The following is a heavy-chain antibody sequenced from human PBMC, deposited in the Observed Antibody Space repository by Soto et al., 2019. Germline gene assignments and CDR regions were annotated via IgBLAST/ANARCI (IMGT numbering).Heavy chain of an antibody. CDR2: ITGSAGST. V-gene: IGHV3-23*01. Sequence: EVQLLEYGGGLVQPGGSLRLSCAASGFTFSSYAMSWVRQAPGKGLEWVSSITGSAGSTYYADSVKGRFTISRDNSKNTLYLQMNSLRAEDTDVYYCAKDRNRWLRFDLGYWGQGTLVTVSS. CDR1: GFTFSSYA. J-gene: IGHJ4*02. D-gene: IGHD5-12*01. CDR3: AKDRNRWLRFDLGY.